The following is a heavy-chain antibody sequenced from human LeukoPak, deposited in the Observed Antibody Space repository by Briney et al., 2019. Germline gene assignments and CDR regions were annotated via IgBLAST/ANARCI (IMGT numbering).Heavy chain of an antibody. Sequence: GGSLRLSCAASGFTFDDYAMRWVRQAPGKGLEWVSGISWNSGSIGYADSVKGRFTISRDNAKNSLYLQMNSLRAEDMALYYCAKDWGLRLGELSSTLFDYWGQGTLVTVSS. V-gene: IGHV3-9*03. CDR1: GFTFDDYA. CDR3: AKDWGLRLGELSSTLFDY. J-gene: IGHJ4*02. CDR2: ISWNSGSI. D-gene: IGHD3-16*02.